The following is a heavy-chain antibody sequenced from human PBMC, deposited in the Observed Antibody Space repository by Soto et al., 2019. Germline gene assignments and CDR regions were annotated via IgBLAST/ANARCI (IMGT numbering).Heavy chain of an antibody. CDR2: ISGSGGST. CDR1: GFTFSSFA. J-gene: IGHJ6*02. Sequence: GSLRLSCAASGFTFSSFAMSWVRQAPGKGLEWVSAISGSGGSTYYADSVKGRFTISRDNSKNTLYLQMNSLRAEDTAVYYCAKVVAAAGSYGMEVWGQGTTVTVSS. V-gene: IGHV3-23*01. CDR3: AKVVAAAGSYGMEV. D-gene: IGHD6-13*01.